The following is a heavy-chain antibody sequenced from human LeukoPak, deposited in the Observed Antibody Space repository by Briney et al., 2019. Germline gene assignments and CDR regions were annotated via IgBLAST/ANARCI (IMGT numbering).Heavy chain of an antibody. CDR3: ARNALLGY. D-gene: IGHD1-26*01. J-gene: IGHJ4*02. CDR1: GFTFTSYA. CDR2: ISDSSGST. V-gene: IGHV3-23*01. Sequence: GGSLRLSCAASGFTFTSYAMNGAPKPQGRGLEWVSTISDSSGSTYYADSVKGRFTISRDNSKNTVYLQMNSLRAEDTALYYCARNALLGYWGQGTLVTVSS.